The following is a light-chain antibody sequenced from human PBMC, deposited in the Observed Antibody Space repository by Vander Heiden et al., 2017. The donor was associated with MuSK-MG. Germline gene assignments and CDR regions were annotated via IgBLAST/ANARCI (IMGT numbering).Light chain of an antibody. CDR1: SGDIGAYNY. J-gene: IGLJ3*02. CDR2: DVS. Sequence: SALTQPASVSGSPGQSITIPCTGPSGDIGAYNYVSWYQQHPGKAPKLMIYDVSNRPSGVSNRFSGSKSGDTASLSISGLQAEDEADYYCSSYTSTDTLVFGGGTKLTVL. V-gene: IGLV2-14*03. CDR3: SSYTSTDTLV.